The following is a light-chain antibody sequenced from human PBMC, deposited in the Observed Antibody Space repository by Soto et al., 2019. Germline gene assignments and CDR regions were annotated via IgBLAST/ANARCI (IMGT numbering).Light chain of an antibody. V-gene: IGKV1-8*01. CDR1: QGISSY. Sequence: AKRLTQSPSSLSASTRDRVTITCRASQGISSYLAWYQQKPGKAPELLIYAASTLQSGVPSRFSGSGSGTDFTLTISCLQSEDFATYYCQQYYSFPPTFGQGTRLEI. J-gene: IGKJ5*01. CDR2: AAS. CDR3: QQYYSFPPT.